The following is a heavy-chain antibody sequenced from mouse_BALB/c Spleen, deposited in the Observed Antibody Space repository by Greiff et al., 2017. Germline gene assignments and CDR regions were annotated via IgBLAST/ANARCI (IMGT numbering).Heavy chain of an antibody. CDR2: INPGSGGT. V-gene: IGHV1-54*01. D-gene: IGHD2-1*01. CDR3: ARSSYGNYVDY. Sequence: VQRVESGAELVRPGTSVKVSCKASGYAFTNYLIEWVKQRPGQGLEWIGVINPGSGGTNYNEKFKGKATLTADKSSSTAYMQLSSLTSDDSAVYFCARSSYGNYVDYWGQGTTLTVSS. CDR1: GYAFTNYL. J-gene: IGHJ2*01.